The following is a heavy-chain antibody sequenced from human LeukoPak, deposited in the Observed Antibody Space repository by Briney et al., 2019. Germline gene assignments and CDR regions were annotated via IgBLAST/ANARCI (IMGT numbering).Heavy chain of an antibody. CDR3: SRVPPLPSSSAYYWYFDL. V-gene: IGHV4-59*01. J-gene: IGHJ2*01. Sequence: SKTLSLTCTVSGVSISSYDWSWIRQPPGKGLEWIGDIYYSGSTNYNPSPKSRLTISVDTSNNQFSLKLSSVTAADTAVYYCSRVPPLPSSSAYYWYFDLWGRGTMVTVSS. CDR1: GVSISSYD. D-gene: IGHD6-19*01. CDR2: IYYSGST.